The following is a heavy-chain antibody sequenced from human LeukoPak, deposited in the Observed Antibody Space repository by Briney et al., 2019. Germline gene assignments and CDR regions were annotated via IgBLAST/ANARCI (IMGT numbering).Heavy chain of an antibody. V-gene: IGHV3-23*01. CDR3: AKDYRYCTSTSCYGDDAFDV. CDR1: GFTFSSYA. J-gene: IGHJ3*01. Sequence: GGSLRLSCAASGFTFSSYAMTWVRQAPGKGLEWVSAISGSGVSTYYADSVKGRFTISRDNSKNTLYLQMSSLRAEDTAVYYCAKDYRYCTSTSCYGDDAFDVWGQGTMVTVSS. D-gene: IGHD2-2*01. CDR2: ISGSGVST.